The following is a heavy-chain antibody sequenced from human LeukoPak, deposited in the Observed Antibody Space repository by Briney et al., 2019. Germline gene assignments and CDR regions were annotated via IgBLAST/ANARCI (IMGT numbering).Heavy chain of an antibody. CDR1: GFTFSSYG. CDR3: ARVPDYYDSRRDYYYGMDV. CDR2: IWYDGSNK. J-gene: IGHJ6*02. Sequence: KPGGSLRLSCAASGFTFSSYGMHWVRQAPGKGLEWVAVIWYDGSNKYYADSVKGRFTISRDNSKNTLYLQMNSLRAEDTAVYYCARVPDYYDSRRDYYYGMDVWGQGTTVTVSS. V-gene: IGHV3-33*01. D-gene: IGHD3-22*01.